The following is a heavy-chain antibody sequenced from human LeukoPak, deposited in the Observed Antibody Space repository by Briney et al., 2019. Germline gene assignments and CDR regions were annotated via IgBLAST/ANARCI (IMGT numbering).Heavy chain of an antibody. V-gene: IGHV1-2*02. CDR2: INPNSGGT. D-gene: IGHD3-22*01. J-gene: IGHJ4*02. CDR1: GYTFTGYY. CDR3: ARGGYYDSSGYYHTHFDY. Sequence: ASVKVSCKASGYTFTGYYMHWVRQAPGQGLEWMGWINPNSGGTNYAQKFQGRVTMTRDTSISTAYMELSRLRSDDTAVYYCARGGYYDSSGYYHTHFDYWGQGTLVTVSS.